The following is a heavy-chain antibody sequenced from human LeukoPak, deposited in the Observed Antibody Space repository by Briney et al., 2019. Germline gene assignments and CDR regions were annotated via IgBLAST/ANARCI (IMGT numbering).Heavy chain of an antibody. CDR2: INPSGGST. D-gene: IGHD1-26*01. CDR1: GYTFTSYY. Sequence: GASVKVSCKASGYTFTSYYMHWVRQAPGQGLEWMGIINPSGGSTSYAQKFQGRVTMTRDMSTSTVYMELSSLRSEDTAVYYCARARIHGDNSGSYYLQNWGQGTLVTVSS. V-gene: IGHV1-46*01. CDR3: ARARIHGDNSGSYYLQN. J-gene: IGHJ4*02.